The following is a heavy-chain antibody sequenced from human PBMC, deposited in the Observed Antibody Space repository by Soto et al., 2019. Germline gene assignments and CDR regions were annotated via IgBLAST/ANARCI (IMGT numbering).Heavy chain of an antibody. V-gene: IGHV4-39*01. J-gene: IGHJ5*02. CDR3: ARADTAMDLPGS. Sequence: PSETLSLTCAVSGGSSRQSSYFWGWIRQPPGKGLEWIASVYYSGTPYYNPSLKSRVTISIDTSKTQISLKLKSLTAADTAVYYCARADTAMDLPGSSGQRISVLVSS. D-gene: IGHD5-18*01. CDR2: VYYSGTP. CDR1: GGSSRQSSYF.